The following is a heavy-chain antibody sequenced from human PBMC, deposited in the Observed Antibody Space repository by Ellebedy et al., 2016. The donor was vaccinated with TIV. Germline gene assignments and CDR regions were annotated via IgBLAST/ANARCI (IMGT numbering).Heavy chain of an antibody. D-gene: IGHD5-18*01. CDR1: GYSFTGSW. CDR2: IYPGDSDA. Sequence: GESLKISCTGSGYSFTGSWIGWVRQMPGKGLAWMGVIYPGDSDARSSPSFQGQVTISVDKSINTAYLQWTSLKASDTAMYFCARHGLLYSFGAFDSWGQGTQVTVSS. J-gene: IGHJ4*02. CDR3: ARHGLLYSFGAFDS. V-gene: IGHV5-51*01.